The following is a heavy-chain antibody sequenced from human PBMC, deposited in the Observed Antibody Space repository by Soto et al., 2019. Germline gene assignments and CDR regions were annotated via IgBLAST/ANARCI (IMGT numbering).Heavy chain of an antibody. CDR1: GFIVNNIF. D-gene: IGHD3-3*01. J-gene: IGHJ4*02. CDR3: TTWRDYFDY. V-gene: IGHV3-66*01. Sequence: PGGSLRLSCAASGFIVNNIFMTWVRQAPGKGLEWLSTISSDDNTYYADSVKGRFTISRDDSKNTLYLQMNSLKTEDTAVYYCTTWRDYFDYWGQGTLVTVSS. CDR2: ISSDDNT.